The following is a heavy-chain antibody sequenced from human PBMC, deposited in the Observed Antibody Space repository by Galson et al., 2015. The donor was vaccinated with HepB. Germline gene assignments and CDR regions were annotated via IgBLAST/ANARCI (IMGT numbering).Heavy chain of an antibody. CDR3: ARDLEEGIAARRGDVRLDY. CDR2: ISAYNGNT. Sequence: SVKVSCKASGYAFTSYGISWVRQAPGQGLEWMGWISAYNGNTNYAQKLQGRVTMTTDTSTSTAYVELGSLRSDDTAVYYCARDLEEGIAARRGDVRLDYWGQGTLVTVSS. V-gene: IGHV1-18*04. D-gene: IGHD6-6*01. J-gene: IGHJ4*02. CDR1: GYAFTSYG.